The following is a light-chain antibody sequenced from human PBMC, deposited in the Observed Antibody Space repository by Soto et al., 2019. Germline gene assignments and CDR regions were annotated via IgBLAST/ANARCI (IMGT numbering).Light chain of an antibody. CDR3: QQYGNPRIT. CDR2: DAS. J-gene: IGKJ5*01. Sequence: EIVLTQSPATLSLSPGERATLSCRASQSVSSYLAWYQQKPGQAPRLLIYDASNRATGIPDRFSGSGSETDFTLTISRLEPEDFALYFCQQYGNPRITFGQGTRLEI. V-gene: IGKV3-11*01. CDR1: QSVSSY.